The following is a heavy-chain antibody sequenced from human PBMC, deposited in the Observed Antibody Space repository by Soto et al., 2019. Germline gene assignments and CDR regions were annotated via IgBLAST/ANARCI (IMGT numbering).Heavy chain of an antibody. V-gene: IGHV3-30-3*01. D-gene: IGHD6-13*01. J-gene: IGHJ6*02. CDR2: ISYDGSNK. Sequence: GGSLRLSCAASGFTFSSYAMHCVRQAPGKGLEWVAVISYDGSNKYYADSVKGRFTISRDNSKNTLYLQMNSLRAEDTAVYYCARDWTGIAAAGTRSLTPYYYYYGMDVWGQGTTVTVSS. CDR3: ARDWTGIAAAGTRSLTPYYYYYGMDV. CDR1: GFTFSSYA.